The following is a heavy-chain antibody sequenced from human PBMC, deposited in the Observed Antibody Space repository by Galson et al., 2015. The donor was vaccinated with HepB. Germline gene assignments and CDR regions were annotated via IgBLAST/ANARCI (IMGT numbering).Heavy chain of an antibody. CDR1: GYTFTSYW. Sequence: QSGAEVTEPGESLKISCTGSGYTFTSYWIGWARQMPGKGLEWMGIIYPGDSDTRYSPSFQGQVTISADKSISTAYLQWSSLKASDTAMYYCATRVGSGSYLSYFDYWGQGTLVTVSS. J-gene: IGHJ4*02. CDR2: IYPGDSDT. CDR3: ATRVGSGSYLSYFDY. V-gene: IGHV5-51*01. D-gene: IGHD1-26*01.